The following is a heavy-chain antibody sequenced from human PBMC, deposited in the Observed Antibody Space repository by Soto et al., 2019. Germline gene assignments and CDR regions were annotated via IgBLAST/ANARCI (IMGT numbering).Heavy chain of an antibody. CDR1: EYGFISYL. Sequence: XESLKIYFRGSEYGFISYLLVWVRQMPGKGLEWMGIIYPGDAHTRYSPSFQGQVTISADKSISTAYLQWSSLKASDTAMYYCARLTTGRTVTDHGMDVWGQGTAVTVSS. CDR3: ARLTTGRTVTDHGMDV. D-gene: IGHD3-10*01. J-gene: IGHJ6*02. V-gene: IGHV5-51*01. CDR2: IYPGDAHT.